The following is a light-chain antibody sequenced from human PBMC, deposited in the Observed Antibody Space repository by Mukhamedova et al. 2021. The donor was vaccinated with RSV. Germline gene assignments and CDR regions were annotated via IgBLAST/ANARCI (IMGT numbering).Light chain of an antibody. V-gene: IGKV4-1*01. Sequence: WASTRESGVPDRFSASGSETHFTLSIASLQAEDVGVYYCNQYYNLPHTFGQGTKVEIK. CDR3: NQYYNLPHT. CDR2: WAS. J-gene: IGKJ2*01.